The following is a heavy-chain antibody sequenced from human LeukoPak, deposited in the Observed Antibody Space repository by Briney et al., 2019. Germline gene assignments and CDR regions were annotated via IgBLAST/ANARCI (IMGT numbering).Heavy chain of an antibody. V-gene: IGHV1-18*01. J-gene: IGHJ5*02. CDR1: GYTFTSYG. CDR3: ARVLESTYYYGSGSYVWFDP. Sequence: PGASVKVSCKASGYTFTSYGISWVRQAPGQGLEWMGWISAYNGNTNYAQKLQGRVTMTTDTSMSTAYMELRSLRSDDTAVYYCARVLESTYYYGSGSYVWFDPWGQGTLVTVSS. CDR2: ISAYNGNT. D-gene: IGHD3-10*01.